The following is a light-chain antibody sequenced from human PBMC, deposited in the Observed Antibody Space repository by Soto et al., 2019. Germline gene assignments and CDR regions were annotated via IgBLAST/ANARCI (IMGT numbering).Light chain of an antibody. CDR3: QQYGSSQLT. CDR1: QTVNSGS. CDR2: GAS. Sequence: IGLTHSPVTLSLSPCESASLSSSASQTVNSGSLAWYQQTAGQTPRLLIYGASNRAPGIPDRFSGSGSGTDFTLTIIRLEPEDFAVYVCQQYGSSQLTFGGGTKVDIK. J-gene: IGKJ4*01. V-gene: IGKV3-20*01.